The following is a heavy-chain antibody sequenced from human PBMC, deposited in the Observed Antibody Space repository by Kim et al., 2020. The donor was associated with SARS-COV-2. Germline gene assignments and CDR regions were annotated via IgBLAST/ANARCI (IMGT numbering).Heavy chain of an antibody. Sequence: GGSLRLSCAASGFTFSTYWMHWVRQAPGKGPVWVSRIKYDGSTTIYADSVKGRFTISRDNAKNTLYLQMNSLRAEDTAVYYGVRDLDWLLYDYWGLGTLV. CDR2: IKYDGSTT. J-gene: IGHJ4*02. D-gene: IGHD3-3*01. CDR1: GFTFSTYW. V-gene: IGHV3-74*01. CDR3: VRDLDWLLYDY.